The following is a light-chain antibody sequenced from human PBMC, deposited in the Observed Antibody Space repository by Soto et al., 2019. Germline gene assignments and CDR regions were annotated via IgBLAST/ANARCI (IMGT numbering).Light chain of an antibody. J-gene: IGLJ1*01. CDR3: AAWDDSMNGRV. CDR1: SSNIGSNT. Sequence: QSVLTQPPSASGTPGQRVTISCSGSSSNIGSNTVNWYQQLPGTAPNLLIFTNNQRPSGVPDRFSGSKSGTSASLAISGLQYEDEADYYCAAWDDSMNGRVFGTGTKVTVL. V-gene: IGLV1-44*01. CDR2: TNN.